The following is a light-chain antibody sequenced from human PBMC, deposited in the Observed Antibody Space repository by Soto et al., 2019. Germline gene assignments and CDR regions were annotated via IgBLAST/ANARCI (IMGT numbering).Light chain of an antibody. CDR3: QEYYSISWT. J-gene: IGKJ1*01. CDR2: WAS. Sequence: DIVMTQSPDSLAVSLGERATINCKSSQSVLYSSNNKNYLAWYQQKPGQPPKLLIYWASTRESGVPDRFSGSGSATEFTLTISSLQAEDVAVYYCQEYYSISWTFGQGTKVEIK. V-gene: IGKV4-1*01. CDR1: QSVLYSSNNKNY.